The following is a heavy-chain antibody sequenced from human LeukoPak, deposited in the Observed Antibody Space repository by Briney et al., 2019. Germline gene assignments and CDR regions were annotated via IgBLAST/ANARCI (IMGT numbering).Heavy chain of an antibody. D-gene: IGHD5-12*01. CDR3: ARLWMAAESDSDY. V-gene: IGHV3-43*02. J-gene: IGHJ4*02. CDR2: ISGDGGST. Sequence: GGSLRLSCAASGFTFDDYAMHWVRQAPGKGLEWVSLISGDGGSTYYAGSVKGRFTIPRDNSKNSLYLQMNSLRTEDAALYYCARLWMAAESDSDYGGQGTLVTVSS. CDR1: GFTFDDYA.